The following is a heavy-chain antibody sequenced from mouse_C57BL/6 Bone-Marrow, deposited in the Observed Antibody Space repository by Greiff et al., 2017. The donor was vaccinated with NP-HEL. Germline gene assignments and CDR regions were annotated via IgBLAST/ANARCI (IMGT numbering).Heavy chain of an antibody. CDR3: ARRRGYYYAMDY. CDR1: GYTFTNYW. J-gene: IGHJ4*01. CDR2: IYPGGGYT. Sequence: VQLQESGAELVRPGTSVKMSCKASGYTFTNYWIGWAKQRPGHGLEWIGDIYPGGGYTNYNEKFKGKATLTADKSSSTAYMQFSSLTSEDSAIYYCARRRGYYYAMDYWGQGTSVTVSS. V-gene: IGHV1-63*01.